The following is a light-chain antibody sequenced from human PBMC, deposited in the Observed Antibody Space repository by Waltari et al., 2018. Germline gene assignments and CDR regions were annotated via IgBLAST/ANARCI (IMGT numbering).Light chain of an antibody. Sequence: EIVLTQSPATLSLSPGETATLSCRASQSVGTYLAWYQQRPGQAPRLLIYEASNRATGIPARFRGSGSGTDFTLTISSLEPEDFAVYYCQQRSNWTPHTFGQGARLEIK. CDR2: EAS. CDR3: QQRSNWTPHT. V-gene: IGKV3-11*01. J-gene: IGKJ2*01. CDR1: QSVGTY.